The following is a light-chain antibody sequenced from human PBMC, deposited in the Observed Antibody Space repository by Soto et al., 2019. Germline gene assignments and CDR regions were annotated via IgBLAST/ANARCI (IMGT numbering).Light chain of an antibody. V-gene: IGLV2-14*01. CDR1: RSDVGGYNY. J-gene: IGLJ1*01. Sequence: QSALTQPASVSGSPGQLITISCTGTRSDVGGYNYVSWYQQHPGKAPKLMIYDVSNRPSGVSNRFSGSKSGNTASLTISGLQAEDEADYYCNSYTSSSTRVFGAGTKVTVL. CDR3: NSYTSSSTRV. CDR2: DVS.